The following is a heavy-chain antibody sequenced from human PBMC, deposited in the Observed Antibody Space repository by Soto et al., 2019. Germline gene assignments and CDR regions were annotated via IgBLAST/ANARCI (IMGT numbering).Heavy chain of an antibody. CDR1: GDSVSSNTAA. CDR3: ARGVAGSGFDL. CDR2: TYYRSNWRH. J-gene: IGHJ4*02. Sequence: SQTLSLTCAISGDSVSSNTAAWNWIRSSPSRGLEWLGRTYYRSNWRHDYAVSVKSRITVNPDTSKNHFSLQLNSVTPDDTAVFYCARGVAGSGFDLWGQGTLVTVSS. V-gene: IGHV6-1*01. D-gene: IGHD6-19*01.